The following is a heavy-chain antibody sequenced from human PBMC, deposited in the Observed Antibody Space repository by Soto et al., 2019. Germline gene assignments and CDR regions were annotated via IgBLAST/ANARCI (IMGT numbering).Heavy chain of an antibody. V-gene: IGHV3-73*01. CDR1: GFSFSNYA. Sequence: GGSLRLSCAASGFSFSNYAMDWVRQAPGKGLEWVGRIRSKANSYATAYAASVKGRFAISRDDSKNTAYLQMNSLKTEDTAVYYCTRYSSSSGAFDIWGQGTMVTISS. D-gene: IGHD6-6*01. CDR3: TRYSSSSGAFDI. J-gene: IGHJ3*02. CDR2: IRSKANSYAT.